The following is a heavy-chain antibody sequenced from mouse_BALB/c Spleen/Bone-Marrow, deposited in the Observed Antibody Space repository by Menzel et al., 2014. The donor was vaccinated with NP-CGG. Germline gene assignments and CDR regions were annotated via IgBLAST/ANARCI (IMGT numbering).Heavy chain of an antibody. CDR2: INNNDGNT. Sequence: EVQLVESGGGLVQPGGSLKLSCAASGFTFSSYGMSWVRRTPDKRLELVATINNNDGNTYYPDSVKGRFTISRDNAKNTLYLQMGSLKSEDTAMYYCARDNYGSRFDYWGQGTTLTVSS. CDR3: ARDNYGSRFDY. J-gene: IGHJ2*01. CDR1: GFTFSSYG. D-gene: IGHD1-1*01. V-gene: IGHV5-6-3*01.